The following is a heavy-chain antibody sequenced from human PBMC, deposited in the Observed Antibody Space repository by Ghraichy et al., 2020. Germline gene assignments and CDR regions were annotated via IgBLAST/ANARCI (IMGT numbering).Heavy chain of an antibody. D-gene: IGHD3-22*01. CDR2: ISGSGGST. Sequence: GGSLRLSCAASGFTFSSYAMSWVRQAPGKGLEWVSAISGSGGSTYYADSVKGRFTISRDNSKNTLYLQMNSLRAEDTAVYYCAKLSITMIVVVRNFDYWGQGTLVTVSS. CDR3: AKLSITMIVVVRNFDY. CDR1: GFTFSSYA. J-gene: IGHJ4*02. V-gene: IGHV3-23*01.